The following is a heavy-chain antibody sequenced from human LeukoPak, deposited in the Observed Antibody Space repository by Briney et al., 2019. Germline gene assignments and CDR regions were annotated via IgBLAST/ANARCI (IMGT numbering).Heavy chain of an antibody. V-gene: IGHV1-46*01. Sequence: ASVKVSCKASGYTFTYYGLNWVRQAPGQGLEWMGIINPSGGSTSYAQKFQGRVTMTRDTSTSTVYMELSSLRSEDTAVYYCARVRYSYGLFDYWGQGTLVTVSS. D-gene: IGHD5-18*01. CDR2: INPSGGST. J-gene: IGHJ4*02. CDR3: ARVRYSYGLFDY. CDR1: GYTFTYYG.